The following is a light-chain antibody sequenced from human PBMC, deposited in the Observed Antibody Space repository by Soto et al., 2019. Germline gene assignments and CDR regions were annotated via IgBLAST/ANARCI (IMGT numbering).Light chain of an antibody. Sequence: DIVMTQSPATLSVSPGQRATLSCRARQSISSTLAWYQHKPGQAPRLLIFRASTRAAGIPGRFSGSGSGTEFTFTFSRLQSEDAAVDYWQLYNSWPPVFSFGPGNPVDIK. J-gene: IGKJ3*01. CDR3: QLYNSWPPVFS. CDR1: QSISST. CDR2: RAS. V-gene: IGKV3-15*01.